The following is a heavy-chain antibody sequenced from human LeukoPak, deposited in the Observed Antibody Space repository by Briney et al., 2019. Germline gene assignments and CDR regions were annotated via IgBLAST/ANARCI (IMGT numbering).Heavy chain of an antibody. D-gene: IGHD2-2*01. CDR1: GYTFTDYY. CDR2: INPNSGGT. CDR3: ARDQYAGGYYFDY. Sequence: ASVKVSCKASGYTFTDYYMHWVRQAPGQGLEWMGWINPNSGGTNYAQKLQGRVTMTTDTSTSTAYMELRSLRSDDTAVYYCARDQYAGGYYFDYWGQGTLVTVSS. V-gene: IGHV1-2*02. J-gene: IGHJ4*02.